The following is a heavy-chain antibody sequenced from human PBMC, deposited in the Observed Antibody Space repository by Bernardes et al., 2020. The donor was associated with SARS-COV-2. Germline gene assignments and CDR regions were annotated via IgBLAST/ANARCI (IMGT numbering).Heavy chain of an antibody. CDR3: ARELPGGTNNWYRRGGYKNGMDV. J-gene: IGHJ6*02. Sequence: GGSLRLSCVGTGFTFNTYVIHWVRQAPGKGLEWVALMSSDGENTYYAESVRGRFTVSRDDSKNTLYLQMNSLRPEGTSLYYCARELPGGTNNWYRRGGYKNGMDVWGQGTTVTVSS. CDR2: MSSDGENT. D-gene: IGHD1-20*01. CDR1: GFTFNTYV. V-gene: IGHV3-33*01.